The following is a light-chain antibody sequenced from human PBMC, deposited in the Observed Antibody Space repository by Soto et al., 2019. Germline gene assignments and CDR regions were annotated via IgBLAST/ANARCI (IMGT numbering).Light chain of an antibody. Sequence: DIHMTQAPSTLSASVGDRVTITCRASQSINAWLAWYQKKPGKAPKLLIYDVSTLASGVPSRFSGSASGTEFTLTISNFESDDFASYYCQQYHRYSTFGQGTKVDIK. CDR1: QSINAW. CDR2: DVS. V-gene: IGKV1-5*01. CDR3: QQYHRYST. J-gene: IGKJ1*01.